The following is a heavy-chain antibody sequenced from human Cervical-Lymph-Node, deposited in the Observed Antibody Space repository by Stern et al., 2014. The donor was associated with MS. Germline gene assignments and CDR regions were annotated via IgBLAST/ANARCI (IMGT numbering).Heavy chain of an antibody. CDR2: IHYSGST. V-gene: IGHV4-59*01. D-gene: IGHD3-16*01. CDR1: GGSISSSY. J-gene: IGHJ4*02. CDR3: ARHSTLTSYTAFDY. Sequence: VQLVESGPGLVKPSETLSLTCTVSGGSISSSYWTWIRQTPGTGLEYIGYIHYSGSTNYHPSLRSRVSISVDTSKNQFSLRLTSVTAADTAVYYCARHSTLTSYTAFDYWGQGALVTVSS.